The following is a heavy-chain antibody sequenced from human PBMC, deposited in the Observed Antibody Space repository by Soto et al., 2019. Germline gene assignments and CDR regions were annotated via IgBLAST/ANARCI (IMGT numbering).Heavy chain of an antibody. D-gene: IGHD5-12*01. CDR1: GFSFSDKY. Sequence: QVQLVESGGGLVKPGGSLRLSCAASGFSFSDKYMSWIRQAPGKGLEWVSYISSSSNYIDYADSVKGRFTSSRDNAKSSLFLQMNSLRAEDTAVYYCVLSDGYPRWGQGTLVTVSS. V-gene: IGHV3-11*06. J-gene: IGHJ4*02. CDR2: ISSSSNYI. CDR3: VLSDGYPR.